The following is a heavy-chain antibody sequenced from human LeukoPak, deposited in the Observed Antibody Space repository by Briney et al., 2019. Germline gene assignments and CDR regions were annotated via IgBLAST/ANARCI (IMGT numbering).Heavy chain of an antibody. Sequence: GGSLRLSCAASGFTFSSYSMNWVRQAPGKGLVWVSRINSDGSSTSYADSVKGRFTISRDNAKNTLYLQMNSLRAEDTAVYYCARGGNGYYFDYWGQGTLVTVSS. D-gene: IGHD4-23*01. CDR1: GFTFSSYS. CDR3: ARGGNGYYFDY. J-gene: IGHJ4*02. CDR2: INSDGSST. V-gene: IGHV3-74*01.